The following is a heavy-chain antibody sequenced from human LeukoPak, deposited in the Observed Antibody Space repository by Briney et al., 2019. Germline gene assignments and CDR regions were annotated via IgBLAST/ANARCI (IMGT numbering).Heavy chain of an antibody. CDR2: IYPGDSDF. Sequence: GESLKISCKGSGYNFTTYWIGWVRQVPGKGLEWMGIIYPGDSDFRHSPSFQGQVTISVDKSISTVYLQWSSLRASDTAMYYCARHKRYSSSPGDYWGQGTLVTVSS. CDR3: ARHKRYSSSPGDY. D-gene: IGHD6-6*01. V-gene: IGHV5-51*01. J-gene: IGHJ4*02. CDR1: GYNFTTYW.